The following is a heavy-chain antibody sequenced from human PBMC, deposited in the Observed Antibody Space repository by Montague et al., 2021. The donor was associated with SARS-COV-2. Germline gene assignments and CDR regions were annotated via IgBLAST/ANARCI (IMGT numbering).Heavy chain of an antibody. D-gene: IGHD2-8*01. Sequence: SETLSLTCTVSGGSISSSSYYWGWIRQPPGKGLEWIGGIYYSGSTYYNPSLKSRVTISVDTSKNQFSLKLSSVTAADTAVYYCATRTLGYCTYGVCQPPDHWGQGTLVTVSS. CDR2: IYYSGST. CDR1: GGSISSSSYY. CDR3: ATRTLGYCTYGVCQPPDH. V-gene: IGHV4-39*01. J-gene: IGHJ4*02.